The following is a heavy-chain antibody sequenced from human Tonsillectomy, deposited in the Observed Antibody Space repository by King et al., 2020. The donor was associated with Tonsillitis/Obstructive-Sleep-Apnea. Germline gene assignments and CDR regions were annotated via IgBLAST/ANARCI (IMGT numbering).Heavy chain of an antibody. CDR3: ARSPRYCGGDCYHFDY. J-gene: IGHJ4*02. Sequence: VQLVESGAEVKKPGASVKVSCKASGYTFTSYHMHWVRQAPGQGLEWMGISNPSGGSTSYAQKFQGRVTMTRDTSTSTVYMELSSLTSEDTAVYYCARSPRYCGGDCYHFDYWGQGTLVTVSS. CDR2: SNPSGGST. V-gene: IGHV1-46*01. D-gene: IGHD2-21*02. CDR1: GYTFTSYH.